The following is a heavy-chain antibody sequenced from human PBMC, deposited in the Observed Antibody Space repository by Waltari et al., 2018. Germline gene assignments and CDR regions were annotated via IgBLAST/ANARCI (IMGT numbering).Heavy chain of an antibody. Sequence: QVQLQESGPGLVKPSETLSLTCTVSGGSISSYYWSWIRQPAGKGLEWIGRIYTIGRHNYNPSLKSRVTMSVETSKNQFSLKLSSVTAADTAVYYCASATYDSTDGAFDIWGQGTMVTVSS. J-gene: IGHJ3*02. CDR1: GGSISSYY. V-gene: IGHV4-4*07. D-gene: IGHD3-22*01. CDR2: IYTIGRH. CDR3: ASATYDSTDGAFDI.